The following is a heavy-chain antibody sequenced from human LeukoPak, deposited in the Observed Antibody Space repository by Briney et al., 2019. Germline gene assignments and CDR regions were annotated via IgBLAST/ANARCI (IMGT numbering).Heavy chain of an antibody. J-gene: IGHJ4*02. CDR2: INPSGGST. V-gene: IGHV1-46*01. D-gene: IGHD5-12*01. CDR1: GGTFSSYA. CDR3: ARNYLGGYDYVFDY. Sequence: EASVKVSCKASGGTFSSYAISWVRQAPGQGLEWMGIINPSGGSTSYAQKLQGRVTMTRDMSTSTVYMELSSLRSEDTAVYYCARNYLGGYDYVFDYWGQGTLVTVSS.